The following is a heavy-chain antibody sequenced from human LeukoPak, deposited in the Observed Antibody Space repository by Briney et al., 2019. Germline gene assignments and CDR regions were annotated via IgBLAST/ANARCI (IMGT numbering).Heavy chain of an antibody. CDR3: ARDRRDIVVVPAAIPETYYYYGMDV. CDR2: IYYNGST. V-gene: IGHV4-59*02. J-gene: IGHJ6*02. D-gene: IGHD2-2*02. Sequence: PGGSLRLSCAASGFTVSSNYMSWVRQPPGKGLEWVGYIYYNGSTNYNASLKSRVTISVDTSKNQFSLKLSSVTAADTAVYYCARDRRDIVVVPAAIPETYYYYGMDVWGQGTTVTVSS. CDR1: GFTVSSNY.